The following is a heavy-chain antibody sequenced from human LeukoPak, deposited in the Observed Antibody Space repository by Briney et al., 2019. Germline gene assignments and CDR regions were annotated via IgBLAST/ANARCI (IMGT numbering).Heavy chain of an antibody. J-gene: IGHJ3*02. D-gene: IGHD6-6*01. Sequence: VASVKVSCKASGYTFTSYYMHWVRQAPGQGLEWMGIINPSGGSTSYAQKFQGRVTMTRDTSTSTVYMELSSLRSEDTAVYYCARGASIAVLPAYDAFDIWGQGTMVTVSS. CDR3: ARGASIAVLPAYDAFDI. CDR1: GYTFTSYY. V-gene: IGHV1-46*01. CDR2: INPSGGST.